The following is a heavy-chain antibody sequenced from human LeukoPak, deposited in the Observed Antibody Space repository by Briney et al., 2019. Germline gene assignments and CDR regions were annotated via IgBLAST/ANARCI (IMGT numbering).Heavy chain of an antibody. CDR2: IWYDGSNK. J-gene: IGHJ4*02. V-gene: IGHV3-33*01. CDR3: ARDPSIAAAGPLDY. Sequence: GRSLRLSCAASGFTFSSYGMHWVRQAPGKGLEWVAVIWYDGSNKYYADSVKGRFTISRDNSKNTLYLQMNSLRAEDTAVYYCARDPSIAAAGPLDYWGQGTLVTVSS. CDR1: GFTFSSYG. D-gene: IGHD6-13*01.